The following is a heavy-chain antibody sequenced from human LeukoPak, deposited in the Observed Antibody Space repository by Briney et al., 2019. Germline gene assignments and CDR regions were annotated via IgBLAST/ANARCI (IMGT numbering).Heavy chain of an antibody. CDR1: GGSISSHY. J-gene: IGHJ4*02. CDR2: IYYSGST. D-gene: IGHD5-12*01. Sequence: SETLSLTCTVSGGSISSHYWGWIRQPPGKGLEWIGYIYYSGSTNYNPSLKSRVTISVDKSKNQFSLKLSSVTAADTAVYYCARARLHYFDYWGQGTLVTVSS. V-gene: IGHV4-59*11. CDR3: ARARLHYFDY.